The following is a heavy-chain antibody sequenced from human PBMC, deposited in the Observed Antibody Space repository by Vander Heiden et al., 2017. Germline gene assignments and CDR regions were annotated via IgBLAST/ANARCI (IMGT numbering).Heavy chain of an antibody. CDR2: IWYDGSNK. CDR1: GFTFSSYG. CDR3: ARDKEAVANYYFDY. D-gene: IGHD6-19*01. J-gene: IGHJ4*02. V-gene: IGHV3-33*01. Sequence: QVQLVESGGGVVQPRRSLRLSCVASGFTFSSYGMYWVRQAPGKGLEWVAAIWYDGSNKYYADSVKGRFTISRDNSKNTLYLQMNSLRAEDTAVYYCARDKEAVANYYFDYWGQGTLVTVSS.